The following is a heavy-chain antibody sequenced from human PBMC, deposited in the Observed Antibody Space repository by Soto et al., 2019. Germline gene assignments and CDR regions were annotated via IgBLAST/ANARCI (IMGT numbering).Heavy chain of an antibody. D-gene: IGHD6-19*01. J-gene: IGHJ2*01. V-gene: IGHV3-30*18. CDR3: AKIGCRGSGCPEGYFDL. CDR2: ISHDENYK. Sequence: QVLLMESGGGVVQPGRSLRLSCAASGFPFNTYGMHWVRQGPGKGLEWIAVISHDENYKDFADSVKGRFTISRDNSKNTLYLQMNSLRVDDTAVYYCAKIGCRGSGCPEGYFDLWGRGTLVSVSA. CDR1: GFPFNTYG.